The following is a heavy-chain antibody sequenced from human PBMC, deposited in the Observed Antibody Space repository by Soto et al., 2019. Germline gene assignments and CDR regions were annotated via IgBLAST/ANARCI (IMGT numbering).Heavy chain of an antibody. V-gene: IGHV3-11*01. CDR3: AMGVVPATKWGYYSYGLDV. Sequence: PGGSLRLSCAASGFTFSDYYMSWIRQAPGKGLEWVSYISSGGFITYYADSVKGRFTTSWDKAKNSLYLQMNTLSANDTAVYYCAMGVVPATKWGYYSYGLDVWGQGTTVTVSS. D-gene: IGHD2-2*01. CDR1: GFTFSDYY. J-gene: IGHJ6*02. CDR2: ISSGGFIT.